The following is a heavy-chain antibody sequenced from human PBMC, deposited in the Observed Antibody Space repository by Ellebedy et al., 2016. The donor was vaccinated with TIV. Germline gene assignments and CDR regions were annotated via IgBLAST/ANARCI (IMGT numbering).Heavy chain of an antibody. Sequence: GESLKISCAASGFNFDIHAMSWVRRAPGKGLEWVSGISGSGIRTYYSDPVKGRFTMSRDNSRNTLYLQMNSLRAEDTAVYYCAKSRYYDATGYYPFDYWGQGTLVTVSS. D-gene: IGHD3-22*01. CDR2: ISGSGIRT. CDR3: AKSRYYDATGYYPFDY. J-gene: IGHJ4*02. CDR1: GFNFDIHA. V-gene: IGHV3-23*01.